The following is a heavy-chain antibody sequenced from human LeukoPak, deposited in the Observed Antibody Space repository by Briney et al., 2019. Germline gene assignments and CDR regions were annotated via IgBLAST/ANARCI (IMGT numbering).Heavy chain of an antibody. CDR2: IKQDGSEK. Sequence: GGSLRLSCAASGFTFSSYWMSWVRQAPGKGLEWVANIKQDGSEKYNVDSVKGRFTISRDNAKNSLYLQMNSLRAKDTAVYYCAREAFGIAVAGSNAFDIWGQGTMVTVSS. CDR1: GFTFSSYW. J-gene: IGHJ3*02. D-gene: IGHD6-19*01. CDR3: AREAFGIAVAGSNAFDI. V-gene: IGHV3-7*01.